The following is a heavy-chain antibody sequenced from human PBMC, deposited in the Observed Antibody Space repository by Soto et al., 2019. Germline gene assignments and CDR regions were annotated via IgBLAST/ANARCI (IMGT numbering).Heavy chain of an antibody. CDR1: GFTFSSYA. D-gene: IGHD2-15*01. J-gene: IGHJ3*02. V-gene: IGHV3-30-3*01. CDR3: AREPVVVNGFDI. Sequence: QVQLVESGGGVVQPGRSLRLSCAASGFTFSSYAMHWVRQAPGKGMEWVAVISYDGSNKYYADSVKGRFTISRDNSKNTLYLQMDSLRAEDKAVYYCAREPVVVNGFDIWGQGTMVTVSS. CDR2: ISYDGSNK.